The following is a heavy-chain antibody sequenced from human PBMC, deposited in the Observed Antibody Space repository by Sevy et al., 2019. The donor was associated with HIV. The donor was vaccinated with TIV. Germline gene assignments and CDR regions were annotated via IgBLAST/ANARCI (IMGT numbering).Heavy chain of an antibody. CDR1: GVTFSSYW. Sequence: GGSLRLSCAASGVTFSSYWMSWVRQAPGKGLEWVANIKQDGSEKYYVDSVKGRFTISRDNAKNSLYLQMNSLRAEDTAVYYCARRLRDFWSGYYYYYGMDVWGQGTTVTVSS. J-gene: IGHJ6*02. D-gene: IGHD3-3*01. V-gene: IGHV3-7*03. CDR3: ARRLRDFWSGYYYYYGMDV. CDR2: IKQDGSEK.